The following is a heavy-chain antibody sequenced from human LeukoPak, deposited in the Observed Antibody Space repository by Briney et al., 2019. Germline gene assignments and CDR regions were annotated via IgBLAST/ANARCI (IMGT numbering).Heavy chain of an antibody. D-gene: IGHD2-2*01. CDR3: ARDNVVPAAIHWFDP. CDR2: IYYSGST. V-gene: IGHV4-59*01. J-gene: IGHJ5*02. CDR1: GDSISSYY. Sequence: SETLSLTCTVSGDSISSYYWSWIRQPPGKRLEWIGYIYYSGSTNYNPSLKSRVTISVDTSKNQFSLKLSSVTAADTAVYYCARDNVVPAAIHWFDPWGRGTLVTVSS.